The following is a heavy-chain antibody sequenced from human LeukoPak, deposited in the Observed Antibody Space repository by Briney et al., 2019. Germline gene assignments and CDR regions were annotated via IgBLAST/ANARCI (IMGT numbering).Heavy chain of an antibody. CDR1: GFTSSSYG. CDR2: ISGSGGST. D-gene: IGHD3-22*01. V-gene: IGHV3-23*01. J-gene: IGHJ5*02. Sequence: GGSLRLSCAASGFTSSSYGMSWVRQAPGKGLEWVSAISGSGGSTYYADSVKGRFTISRDNSKNTLYLQMNSLRAEDTAVYYCAKDTNYYDSSGYTNWFDPWGQGTLVTVSS. CDR3: AKDTNYYDSSGYTNWFDP.